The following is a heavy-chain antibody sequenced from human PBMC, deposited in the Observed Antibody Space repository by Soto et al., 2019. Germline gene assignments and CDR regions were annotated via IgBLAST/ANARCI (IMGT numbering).Heavy chain of an antibody. CDR1: GFTFSSYS. V-gene: IGHV3-48*02. Sequence: EVQLVESGGGLVQPGGSLRLSCAASGFTFSSYSMNWVRQAPGKGLEWVSYISSSSSTIYYADSVKGRFTISRDNAKNSLYLQMNSLRDEDTAVYYCARDCSGGSCYSWGRYYYYGMDVWGQGTTVTVSS. D-gene: IGHD2-15*01. J-gene: IGHJ6*02. CDR2: ISSSSSTI. CDR3: ARDCSGGSCYSWGRYYYYGMDV.